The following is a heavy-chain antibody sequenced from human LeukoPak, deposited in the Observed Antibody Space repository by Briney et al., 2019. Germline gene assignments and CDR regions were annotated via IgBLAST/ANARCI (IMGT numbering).Heavy chain of an antibody. CDR3: ARRAANYYGMDV. CDR1: GGSINSYY. CDR2: IYTSGRT. Sequence: SETLSLTCTVSGGSINSYYWSWIRQPAGKGLEWIGHIYTSGRTNFNPSLKSQVSMSVDTSKNQFSLKLSSVTAADTAVYYCARRAANYYGMDVWGQGTTVTVSS. V-gene: IGHV4-4*07. J-gene: IGHJ6*02. D-gene: IGHD6-13*01.